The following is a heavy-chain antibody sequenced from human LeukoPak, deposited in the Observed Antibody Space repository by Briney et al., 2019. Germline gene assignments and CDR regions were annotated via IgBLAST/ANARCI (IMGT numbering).Heavy chain of an antibody. CDR3: ARVAGYCAGTTCYAFYFNS. CDR1: GGPIGSFY. D-gene: IGHD2-2*01. Sequence: SETLSLTCTVSGGPIGSFYWSWIRQPPGKGLEWIAYIYYDGSTIYNPSLKSRVTISIDTSRKQFSLKVTSVTAADTAVYYCARVAGYCAGTTCYAFYFNSWGQGTLVTVSS. CDR2: IYYDGST. V-gene: IGHV4-59*01. J-gene: IGHJ4*02.